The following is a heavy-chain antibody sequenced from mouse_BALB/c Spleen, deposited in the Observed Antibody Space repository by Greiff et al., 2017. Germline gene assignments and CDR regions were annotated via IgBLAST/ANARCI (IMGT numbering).Heavy chain of an antibody. CDR2: INPYNDGT. Sequence: EVQLQESGPELVKPGASVKMSCKASGYTFTSYVMHWVKQKPGQGLEWIGYINPYNDGTKYNEKFKGKATLTSDKSSSTAYMELSSLTSEDSAVYYCARSRITTVAPFAYWGQGTLVTVSA. CDR3: ARSRITTVAPFAY. V-gene: IGHV1-14*01. D-gene: IGHD1-1*01. CDR1: GYTFTSYV. J-gene: IGHJ3*01.